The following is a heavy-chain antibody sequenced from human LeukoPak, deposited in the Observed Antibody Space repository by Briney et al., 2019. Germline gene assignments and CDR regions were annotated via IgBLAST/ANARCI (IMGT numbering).Heavy chain of an antibody. CDR1: GYTFTGYY. CDR2: INPNSGGT. Sequence: ASVKVSCKASGYTFTGYYMHWVRQAPGQGLEWMGWINPNSGGTNYAQKFQGRVTMTRDTSISTAYMELSRLRSDDTAVYYCARWGPGENMELELLVLYMDVWGKGTTVTVSS. V-gene: IGHV1-2*02. CDR3: ARWGPGENMELELLVLYMDV. D-gene: IGHD1-7*01. J-gene: IGHJ6*03.